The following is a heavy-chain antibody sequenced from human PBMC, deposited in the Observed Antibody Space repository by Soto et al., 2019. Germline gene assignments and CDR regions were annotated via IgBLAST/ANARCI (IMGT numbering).Heavy chain of an antibody. Sequence: SETLSLTCTVSGGSISSGGYYWSWIRQHPGKGLEWIGYIYYSGSTYYNPSLKSRVTISVDTSKNQFSLKLSSVTAADTAVYYCARDVRSGYFFDYWGQGTLVTVSS. CDR3: ARDVRSGYFFDY. CDR1: GGSISSGGYY. J-gene: IGHJ4*02. CDR2: IYYSGST. V-gene: IGHV4-31*03. D-gene: IGHD3-22*01.